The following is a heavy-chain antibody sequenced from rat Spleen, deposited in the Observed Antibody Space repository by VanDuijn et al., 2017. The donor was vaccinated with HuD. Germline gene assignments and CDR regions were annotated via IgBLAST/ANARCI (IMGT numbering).Heavy chain of an antibody. J-gene: IGHJ2*01. CDR2: MWYDGAT. Sequence: QVQLKESGPGLVQPSRTLSLTCTVSGFSLTSFGISWVRQPSGKGPEWMGRMWYDGATIYNLHLRSRLSISRDTSKSQVFLKMNSLQTEDTATYYCARDWSTEFDYWGQGVMVTVSS. CDR1: GFSLTSFG. CDR3: ARDWSTEFDY. D-gene: IGHD1-11*01. V-gene: IGHV2-34*01.